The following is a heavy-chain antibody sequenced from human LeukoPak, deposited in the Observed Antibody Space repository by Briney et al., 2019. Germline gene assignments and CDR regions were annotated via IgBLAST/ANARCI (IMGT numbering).Heavy chain of an antibody. D-gene: IGHD6-19*01. Sequence: ASVKVSCKASRFTFTGYYIHWVRQAPGQGLEWMGWFNPNSGGTIYAQTFQGRVTMTWDTSISTAYMEMSRLTTDDTAVFYCVRRLPGLAVAGSLGYFDLWGRGTLVTVSS. CDR3: VRRLPGLAVAGSLGYFDL. V-gene: IGHV1-2*02. CDR2: FNPNSGGT. J-gene: IGHJ2*01. CDR1: RFTFTGYY.